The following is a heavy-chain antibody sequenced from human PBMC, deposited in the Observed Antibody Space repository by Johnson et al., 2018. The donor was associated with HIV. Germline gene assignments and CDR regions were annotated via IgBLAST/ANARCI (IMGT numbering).Heavy chain of an antibody. CDR1: GFTFSNAW. J-gene: IGHJ3*02. D-gene: IGHD4-23*01. Sequence: QVQLVESGGGLVKPGGSLRLFCAASGFTFSNAWMSWVRQAPGKGLQWVAVIWYDGNNKYYADSVKGRFTIYRDNSKNTLYLQMNSLRAEDTAVYYCAKSPAKDHGGNSGAFDIWGQWTMVTVSS. V-gene: IGHV3-33*06. CDR3: AKSPAKDHGGNSGAFDI. CDR2: IWYDGNNK.